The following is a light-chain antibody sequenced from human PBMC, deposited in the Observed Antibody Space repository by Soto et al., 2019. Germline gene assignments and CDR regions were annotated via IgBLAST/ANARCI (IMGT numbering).Light chain of an antibody. CDR1: QSISNW. CDR3: QQYNSYWT. V-gene: IGKV1-5*01. CDR2: DAS. J-gene: IGKJ1*01. Sequence: DIQMTQSPSTLSASVGDRVTITCRAGQSISNWLAWYQQKPGKAPKLLIYDASSLESGVPSRFSGSGSGTEFTLTISSLQPDDFAPYYCQQYNSYWTFGPGTKVEIK.